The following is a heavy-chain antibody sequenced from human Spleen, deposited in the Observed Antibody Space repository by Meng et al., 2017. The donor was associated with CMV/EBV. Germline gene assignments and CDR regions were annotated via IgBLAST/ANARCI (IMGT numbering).Heavy chain of an antibody. CDR2: IHNSGST. D-gene: IGHD2-15*01. Sequence: GVAISSGSYYWSWIRQSPGKGLEWIGYIHNSGSTNYHPSLKSRVSISVDTPKNQFSLRLRFVTGADTAVYYCARDVGYCSGGSCSDYWGQGILVTVSS. V-gene: IGHV4-61*01. CDR1: GVAISSGSYY. CDR3: ARDVGYCSGGSCSDY. J-gene: IGHJ4*02.